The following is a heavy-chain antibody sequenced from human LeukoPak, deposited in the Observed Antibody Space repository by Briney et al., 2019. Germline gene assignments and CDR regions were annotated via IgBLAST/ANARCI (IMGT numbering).Heavy chain of an antibody. J-gene: IGHJ3*02. D-gene: IGHD6-19*01. Sequence: PGGSLRLSCAASGFTFSSYGMHWVRQAPGKGLEWVAVIWYDGSNKYYADSAKGRFTISRDNSKNTLYLQMNSLRAEDTAVYYCARRAAVAEYAFDIWGQGTMVTVSS. CDR3: ARRAAVAEYAFDI. V-gene: IGHV3-33*01. CDR2: IWYDGSNK. CDR1: GFTFSSYG.